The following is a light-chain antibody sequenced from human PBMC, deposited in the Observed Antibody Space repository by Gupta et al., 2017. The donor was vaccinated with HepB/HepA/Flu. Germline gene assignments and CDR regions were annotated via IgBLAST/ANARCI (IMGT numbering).Light chain of an antibody. CDR1: QSVLYSSNNKNY. CDR3: QQYYSTPYT. Sequence: DIVMTQSTDYMDVSLGERATIHCKSSQSVLYSSNNKNYLAWYQQKPGQPPKLLIYWASTRESGVPDRFSGSGSGTDFTLTISSLQAEDVAVYYCQQYYSTPYTFGQGTKLEIK. J-gene: IGKJ2*01. CDR2: WAS. V-gene: IGKV4-1*01.